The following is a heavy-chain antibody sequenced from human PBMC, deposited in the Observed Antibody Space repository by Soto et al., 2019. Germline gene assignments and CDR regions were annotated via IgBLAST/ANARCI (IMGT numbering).Heavy chain of an antibody. CDR3: ASAGVVAATHNWFDP. CDR2: INHSGST. V-gene: IGHV4-34*01. J-gene: IGHJ5*02. Sequence: SETLSLSCAVYGGSFSGYYWSWIRQPPGKGLEWIGEINHSGSTNYNPSLKSRVTISVDTSKNQFSLKLSSVTAADTAVYYCASAGVVAATHNWFDPWGQGTLVTVSS. CDR1: GGSFSGYY. D-gene: IGHD2-15*01.